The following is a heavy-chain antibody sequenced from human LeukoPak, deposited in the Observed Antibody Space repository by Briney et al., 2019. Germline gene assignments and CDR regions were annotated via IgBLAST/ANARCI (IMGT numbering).Heavy chain of an antibody. CDR2: IYYSGST. V-gene: IGHV4-39*01. CDR3: ARLPAHDAFDI. J-gene: IGHJ3*02. CDR1: GGSISSSSYY. Sequence: SETLSLTCTVSGGSISSSSYYWGWIRQPPGKGLEWIGSIYYSGSTYYNPSLKSRVTISVDTSKNQFSLKLSSVTAADTAVYYCARLPAHDAFDIWGQGTMVTVSS. D-gene: IGHD1-14*01.